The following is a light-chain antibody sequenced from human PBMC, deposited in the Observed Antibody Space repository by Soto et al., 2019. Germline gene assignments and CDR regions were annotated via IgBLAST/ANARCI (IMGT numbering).Light chain of an antibody. CDR1: QSVLYSPTNKNY. Sequence: DIVMTQSPDSLTVSLGERATINCKSSQSVLYSPTNKNYLAWYQQKSGQPPKLLIYWASTRDSGVPDRFSGSGSGTDFTLTISSLQAEDVAVYYCQQYYSTPRTFGQGTRVEIK. CDR3: QQYYSTPRT. J-gene: IGKJ1*01. V-gene: IGKV4-1*01. CDR2: WAS.